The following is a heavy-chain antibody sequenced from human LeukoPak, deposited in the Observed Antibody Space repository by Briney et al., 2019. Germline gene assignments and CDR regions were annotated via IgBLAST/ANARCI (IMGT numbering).Heavy chain of an antibody. CDR3: ARREYSGSYLRPFDY. CDR1: GGTFSSYA. CDR2: IIPIFGTA. Sequence: SVKVSCKASGGTFSSYAISWVRQAPGQGLEWMGGIIPIFGTANYAQKFQGRVTITTDESTSTAYMELSSLRSEDTAVYYCARREYSGSYLRPFDYWGQGTLVTVSS. V-gene: IGHV1-69*05. D-gene: IGHD1-26*01. J-gene: IGHJ4*02.